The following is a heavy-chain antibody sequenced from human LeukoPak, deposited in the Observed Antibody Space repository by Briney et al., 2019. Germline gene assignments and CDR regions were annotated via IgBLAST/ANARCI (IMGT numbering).Heavy chain of an antibody. J-gene: IGHJ3*02. CDR3: ARAPLGSYCSGGSCYFGVAFDI. CDR1: GGSISSGSYY. CDR2: IYTSGST. D-gene: IGHD2-15*01. Sequence: PSETLSLTCTVSGGSISSGSYYWSWIRQPAGKGLEWIGRIYTSGSTNYNPSLKCRVTISVDTSKNQFSLKLSSVTAADTAVYYCARAPLGSYCSGGSCYFGVAFDIWGQGTMVTVSS. V-gene: IGHV4-61*02.